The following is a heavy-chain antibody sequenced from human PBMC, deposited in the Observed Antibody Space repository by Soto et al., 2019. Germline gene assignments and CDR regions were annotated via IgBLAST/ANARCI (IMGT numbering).Heavy chain of an antibody. Sequence: AATLSLTCTFSGGSMSSYYWTWIRQSAGKGLEWIGRIYSSGGTHYNPSLKSRVTISLDTAKNQFSLRLNSVTAADTAVYYCARGQRFSDSFDPWGQGTLVTVSS. J-gene: IGHJ5*02. CDR2: IYSSGGT. D-gene: IGHD3-3*01. CDR1: GGSMSSYY. V-gene: IGHV4-4*07. CDR3: ARGQRFSDSFDP.